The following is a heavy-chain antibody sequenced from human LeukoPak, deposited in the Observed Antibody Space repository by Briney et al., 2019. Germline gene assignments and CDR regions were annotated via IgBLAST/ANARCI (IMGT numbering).Heavy chain of an antibody. Sequence: GASVKVSCKASGYTFTSYDINWVRQATGRGLEWMGWMNPNSGNTGYAQKFQGRVTMTRNTSISTAYMELSSLRSEDTAVYYCARAPPPYYDFWSGYYPYYYYGMDVWGQGTTVTVSS. CDR3: ARAPPPYYDFWSGYYPYYYYGMDV. CDR1: GYTFTSYD. CDR2: MNPNSGNT. V-gene: IGHV1-8*01. D-gene: IGHD3-3*01. J-gene: IGHJ6*02.